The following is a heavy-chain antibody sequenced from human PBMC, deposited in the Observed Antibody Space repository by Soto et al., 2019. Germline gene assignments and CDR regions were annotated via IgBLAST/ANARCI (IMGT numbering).Heavy chain of an antibody. Sequence: SETLSLTCDVSGYAISSGFYWAWIRQPPGKRLEWIGNIYHTGTTYYNPSLKSRVTMPVDTSKNQFSLRLSSVTAADTAVFYCARVRTVGMSGSPGDSWGQGTPVTVSS. J-gene: IGHJ4*02. CDR1: GYAISSGFY. D-gene: IGHD3-10*01. CDR3: ARVRTVGMSGSPGDS. CDR2: IYHTGTT. V-gene: IGHV4-38-2*01.